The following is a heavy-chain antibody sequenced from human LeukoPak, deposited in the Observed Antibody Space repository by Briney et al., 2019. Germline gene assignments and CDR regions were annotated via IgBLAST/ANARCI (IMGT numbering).Heavy chain of an antibody. V-gene: IGHV3-7*01. CDR1: GFTFSNYW. D-gene: IGHD3-10*01. J-gene: IGHJ4*02. CDR2: INQDGSEK. Sequence: QPGGSLRLSCAASGFTFSNYWMSWVRQAPGKGLGWVANINQDGSEKYCVDCVKGGFTISRDNASHSVYLQMNSWRAEDTAVYYGARWGGGFDYWGQGTLVTVSS. CDR3: ARWGGGFDY.